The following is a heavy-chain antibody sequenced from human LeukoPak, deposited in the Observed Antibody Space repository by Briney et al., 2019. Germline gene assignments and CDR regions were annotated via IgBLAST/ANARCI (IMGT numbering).Heavy chain of an antibody. D-gene: IGHD3-3*01. Sequence: SETLSLTCTVSGGSISSSSYYWGWIRQPPGKGLEWIGSIYYSGSTYYNPSLKSRVTISVDTSKKQFSLKLSSVTAADTAVYYCARANFWSGYRRLDPFDYWGQGTLVTVSS. CDR2: IYYSGST. J-gene: IGHJ4*02. V-gene: IGHV4-39*07. CDR3: ARANFWSGYRRLDPFDY. CDR1: GGSISSSSYY.